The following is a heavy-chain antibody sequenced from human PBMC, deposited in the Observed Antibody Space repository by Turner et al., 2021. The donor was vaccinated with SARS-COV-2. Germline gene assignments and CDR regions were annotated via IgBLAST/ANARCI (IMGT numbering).Heavy chain of an antibody. V-gene: IGHV3-30*18. Sequence: QVQLVESGGGVVQPGRFLRLSCAASGFTFSSYGMHWVRQAPGKGLEWVAVISYDGSNKYYADSVKGRFTISRDNSKNTLYLQMNSLRAEDTAVYYCAKGLGDYIHYWGQGTLVTVSS. D-gene: IGHD4-17*01. CDR3: AKGLGDYIHY. CDR2: ISYDGSNK. J-gene: IGHJ4*02. CDR1: GFTFSSYG.